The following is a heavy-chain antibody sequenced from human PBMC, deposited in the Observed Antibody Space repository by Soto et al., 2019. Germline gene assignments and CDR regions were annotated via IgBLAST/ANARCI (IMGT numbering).Heavy chain of an antibody. J-gene: IGHJ4*02. CDR1: GGSISSGGYY. Sequence: QVQLQESGPGLVKPSQTLSLTCTVSGGSISSGGYYWSWIRQHPGKGLEWIGYVYYSGSTYYNPSLKSRVTISVDTSKNQFSLKLSSVTAADTAVYYCARVRDSYCSGGSCDSFDYWGQGTLVTVSS. V-gene: IGHV4-31*03. CDR2: VYYSGST. CDR3: ARVRDSYCSGGSCDSFDY. D-gene: IGHD2-15*01.